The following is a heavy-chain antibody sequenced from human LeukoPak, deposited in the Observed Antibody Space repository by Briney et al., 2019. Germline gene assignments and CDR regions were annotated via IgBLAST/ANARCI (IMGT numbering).Heavy chain of an antibody. CDR3: ARDGAVHYYMDV. CDR2: INPNSGGT. D-gene: IGHD6-19*01. V-gene: IGHV1-2*02. CDR1: GYTFTSYY. J-gene: IGHJ6*03. Sequence: ASVKVSCKASGYTFTSYYMHWVRQAPGQGLEWMGWINPNSGGTNYAQKFLGRVTMTRDTSISTAYMELSRLRSDDTAVYYCARDGAVHYYMDVWGKGTTVTVSS.